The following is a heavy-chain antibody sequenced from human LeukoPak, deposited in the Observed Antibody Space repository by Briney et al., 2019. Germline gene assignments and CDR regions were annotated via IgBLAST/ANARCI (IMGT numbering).Heavy chain of an antibody. Sequence: GGSLRLSCAASGFTFSTYAMSWVRQAPGKGLEWVSGINDSGGSTYYADSVKGRFTISRDNSKDTLYLQMNSLRVEDTAVHYCAISDPCGGNSCLQRKAFDIWGQGTMVTVSS. CDR1: GFTFSTYA. V-gene: IGHV3-23*01. CDR2: INDSGGST. CDR3: AISDPCGGNSCLQRKAFDI. D-gene: IGHD2-21*01. J-gene: IGHJ3*02.